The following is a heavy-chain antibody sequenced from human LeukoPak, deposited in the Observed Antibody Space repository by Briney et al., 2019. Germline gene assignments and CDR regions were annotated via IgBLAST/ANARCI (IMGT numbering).Heavy chain of an antibody. J-gene: IGHJ6*03. D-gene: IGHD3-10*01. CDR3: ARLWFGEFPYYYYYMDV. CDR1: GGSISSYY. V-gene: IGHV4-59*01. CDR2: IYYSGST. Sequence: SETLSLTCTVSGGSISSYYWSWIRQPPGKGLEWIRYIYYSGSTNYNPSLKSRVTISVDTSKNQFSLKLSSVTAADTAVYYCARLWFGEFPYYYYYMDVWGKGTTVTVSS.